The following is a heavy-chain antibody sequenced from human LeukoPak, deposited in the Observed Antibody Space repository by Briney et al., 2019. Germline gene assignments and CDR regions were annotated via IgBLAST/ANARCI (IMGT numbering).Heavy chain of an antibody. J-gene: IGHJ5*02. CDR3: ARDFTYYYDSSGLDP. V-gene: IGHV3-66*02. CDR2: IYSGGST. Sequence: GGSLRLSCAASGFTVSSNYMSWVRQAPGKGLEWVSVIYSGGSTYYADSMKGRFTISRDNSKNTLYLQMNSLRAEDTAVYYCARDFTYYYDSSGLDPWGQGTLVTVSS. CDR1: GFTVSSNY. D-gene: IGHD3-22*01.